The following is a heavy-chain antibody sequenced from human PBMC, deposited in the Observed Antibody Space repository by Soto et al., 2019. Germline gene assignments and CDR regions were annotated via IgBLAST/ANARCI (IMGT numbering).Heavy chain of an antibody. V-gene: IGHV4-31*03. CDR1: GGSISSGGYY. CDR3: ARVRIAAAGYNWFDP. Sequence: PSETLSLTCTVSGGSISSGGYYWSWIRQHPGKGLEWIGYIYYSGSTYYNPSLKSRVTISVDTSKNQFSLKLSSVTAADTAVYYCARVRIAAAGYNWFDPCGQGTLVTVSS. D-gene: IGHD6-13*01. J-gene: IGHJ5*02. CDR2: IYYSGST.